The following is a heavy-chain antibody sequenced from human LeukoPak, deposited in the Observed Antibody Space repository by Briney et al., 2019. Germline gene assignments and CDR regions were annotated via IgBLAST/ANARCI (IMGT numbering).Heavy chain of an antibody. CDR2: ISWNSGSI. J-gene: IGHJ5*02. CDR3: ATDISLSLTALFDP. D-gene: IGHD2/OR15-2a*01. Sequence: GGSLRLSCAASGFTFDDYAMHWVRQAPGKGLEWVSGISWNSGSIGYADSVKGRFTISRDNAKNSLYLQMNSLRAEDTALYYCATDISLSLTALFDPWGQGTLVTVSS. CDR1: GFTFDDYA. V-gene: IGHV3-9*01.